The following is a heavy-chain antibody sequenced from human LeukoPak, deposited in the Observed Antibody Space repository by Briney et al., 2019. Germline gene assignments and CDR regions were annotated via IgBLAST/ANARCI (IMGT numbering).Heavy chain of an antibody. D-gene: IGHD6-13*01. V-gene: IGHV4-39*07. J-gene: IGHJ6*03. CDR1: GGYISSSSYY. Sequence: SETLSLTCTVSGGYISSSSYYWGWIRQPPGKGLEWIGSIYYSGSTYYNPSLKSRVTISVDTSKNQFSLKLSSVTAADTAVYYCARDPSSWNTNYYYYYMDVWGKGTTVTVSS. CDR3: ARDPSSWNTNYYYYYMDV. CDR2: IYYSGST.